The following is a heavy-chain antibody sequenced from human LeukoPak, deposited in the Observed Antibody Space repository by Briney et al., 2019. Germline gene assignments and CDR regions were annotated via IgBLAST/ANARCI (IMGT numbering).Heavy chain of an antibody. Sequence: PGGSLRLSCAASGFTFNAYSMGWVRQAPGKGLEWVSIISRASESIFYADSVKGRFTISRDNAKNSLYLQMNGLRAEDTAAYYCMRGATDTTRWFDPWGKGTTVTVSS. D-gene: IGHD3-10*01. CDR2: ISRASESI. CDR3: MRGATDTTRWFDP. J-gene: IGHJ6*04. V-gene: IGHV3-21*01. CDR1: GFTFNAYS.